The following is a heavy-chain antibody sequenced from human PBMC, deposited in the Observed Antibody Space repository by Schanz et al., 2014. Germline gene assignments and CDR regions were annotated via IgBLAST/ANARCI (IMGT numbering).Heavy chain of an antibody. V-gene: IGHV3-15*01. J-gene: IGHJ5*02. D-gene: IGHD6-13*01. CDR1: SFTVTTAG. CDR2: IKSKTEGETT. CDR3: ATASSPVREAGAGSSFHL. Sequence: EVQLVESGGGLVKPGGPLKLSCAASSFTVTTAGMSWAGQAPGKGLGWVGRIKSKTEGETTDYAAPVKGRFSISRDDSQSTLYLQMNSLKIEDPAVYYCATASSPVREAGAGSSFHLWGQGTLVTVSP.